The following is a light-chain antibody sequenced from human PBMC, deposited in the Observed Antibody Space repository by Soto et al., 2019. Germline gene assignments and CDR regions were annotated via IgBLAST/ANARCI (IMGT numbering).Light chain of an antibody. V-gene: IGKV1-5*01. J-gene: IGKJ1*01. CDR2: DAS. CDR1: QSITTW. CDR3: QQYNSYSWT. Sequence: DIQMTQSPSTLSASIGDRVTITCRASQSITTWLAWYQQKPGKAPKLLIYDASSLESGVPARFSDSGSGTEFTLTISSLQSADFTVYYCQQYNSYSWTFGQGTKVEIK.